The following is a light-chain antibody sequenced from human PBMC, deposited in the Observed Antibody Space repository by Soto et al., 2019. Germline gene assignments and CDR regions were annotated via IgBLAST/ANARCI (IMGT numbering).Light chain of an antibody. V-gene: IGKV1D-13*01. J-gene: IGKJ4*01. CDR1: QGISST. Sequence: AIQLTQSPSSLSASVGDRVTITCRASQGISSTLVWYQQKPGKAPKLLIYNASSLESGVTSRFSGSGYGTDFALTISSLRPEDLATYCCQQFLNSPLTFGGGTKVDIK. CDR3: QQFLNSPLT. CDR2: NAS.